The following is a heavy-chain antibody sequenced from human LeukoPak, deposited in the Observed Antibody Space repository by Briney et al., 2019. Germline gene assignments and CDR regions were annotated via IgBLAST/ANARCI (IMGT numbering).Heavy chain of an antibody. Sequence: PSQTLSLTCTVSGGSISSSSYYWGWIRQPPGKGLEWIGSIYYSGSTYYNPSLKSRVTISVDTSKNQFSLKLSSVTAADTAVYYCATTRSGYSSAWSPGLRLDFWGQGTLVTVSS. CDR3: ATTRSGYSSAWSPGLRLDF. CDR1: GGSISSSSYY. D-gene: IGHD6-19*01. CDR2: IYYSGST. J-gene: IGHJ4*02. V-gene: IGHV4-39*01.